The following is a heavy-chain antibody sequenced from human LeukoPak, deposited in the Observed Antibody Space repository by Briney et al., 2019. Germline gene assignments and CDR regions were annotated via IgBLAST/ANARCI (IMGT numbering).Heavy chain of an antibody. Sequence: SETLSLTRTVSGGSISSYYWSWIRQPPGKGLEWIGYIYYSGSTYYNPSLKSRVTISVDTSKNQFSLKLSSVTAADTAVYYCARGGYSSSWYRVDYWGQGTLVTVSS. V-gene: IGHV4-59*01. D-gene: IGHD6-13*01. CDR2: IYYSGST. J-gene: IGHJ4*02. CDR3: ARGGYSSSWYRVDY. CDR1: GGSISSYY.